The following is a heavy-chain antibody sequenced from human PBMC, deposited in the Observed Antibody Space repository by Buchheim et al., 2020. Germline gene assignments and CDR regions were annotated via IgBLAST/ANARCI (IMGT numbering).Heavy chain of an antibody. J-gene: IGHJ4*02. CDR1: GFTFSSYG. CDR2: IWYDGSNK. D-gene: IGHD3-22*01. Sequence: QVQLVESGGGVVQPGRSLRLSCAASGFTFSSYGMHWVRQAPGKGLEWVAVIWYDGSNKYYADSVKGRFTISRDNSKNTLYLQMNSLRAVDTAVYDCASGYYYDSSGFFDDWGQGTL. V-gene: IGHV3-33*01. CDR3: ASGYYYDSSGFFDD.